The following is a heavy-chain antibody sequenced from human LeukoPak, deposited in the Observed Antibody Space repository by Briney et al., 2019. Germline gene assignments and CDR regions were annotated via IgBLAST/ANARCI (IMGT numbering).Heavy chain of an antibody. V-gene: IGHV4-39*01. D-gene: IGHD3-10*01. Sequence: PSETLSLTCTVSGGSISSSSYYWGWIRQPPGKGLEWIGSIYYSGSTYYNPSLKSRVTISVDTSKNQFSLKLSSVTAADTAVYYCARHEGAYGSGSYLHTHPDYWGQGTLVTVSS. CDR3: ARHEGAYGSGSYLHTHPDY. CDR2: IYYSGST. CDR1: GGSISSSSYY. J-gene: IGHJ4*02.